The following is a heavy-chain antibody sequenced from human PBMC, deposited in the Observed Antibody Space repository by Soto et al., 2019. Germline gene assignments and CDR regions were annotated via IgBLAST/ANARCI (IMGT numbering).Heavy chain of an antibody. J-gene: IGHJ4*02. D-gene: IGHD6-19*01. V-gene: IGHV4-34*01. CDR2: INHSGST. Sequence: PSETLSLTCAVYGGSFSGYDWTWIRQPPGTGLEWIGEINHSGSTNYNPSLKSRVTISVHTSNSQFSLELSSVTAADTAVYYCARGLITGSHYSGGWYYFDSWGQGTQVTVSS. CDR1: GGSFSGYD. CDR3: ARGLITGSHYSGGWYYFDS.